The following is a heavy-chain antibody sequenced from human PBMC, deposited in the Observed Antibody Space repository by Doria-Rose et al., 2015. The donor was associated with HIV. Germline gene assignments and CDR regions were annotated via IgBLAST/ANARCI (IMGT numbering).Heavy chain of an antibody. V-gene: IGHV4-59*01. D-gene: IGHD1-26*01. CDR1: GGSISHYY. J-gene: IGHJ4*02. CDR3: ARVLSGTYDY. Sequence: QVQLQESGPGLVEPSETLSLTCSVSGGSISHYYWSWIRQPPGKGLEYIGDIFYTGSTNYRPYLKRRVSISIDTSKNKFSLRLSSVTAADTAVYYCARVLSGTYDYWGQGTLVTVSS. CDR2: IFYTGST.